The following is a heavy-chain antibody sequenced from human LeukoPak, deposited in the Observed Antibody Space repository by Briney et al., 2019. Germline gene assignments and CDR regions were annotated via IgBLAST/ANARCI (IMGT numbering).Heavy chain of an antibody. Sequence: GASVKVSCKASGYTFSSYLLHWVRQAPGQGLEWMGWISAYNGNTNYAQKLQGKVTMTTDASTSTAYMELRSLRSDDTAVYYCARDRCSSTSCYTGIPDYWGQGTLVTVSS. CDR1: GYTFSSYL. J-gene: IGHJ4*02. CDR2: ISAYNGNT. CDR3: ARDRCSSTSCYTGIPDY. D-gene: IGHD2-2*02. V-gene: IGHV1-18*04.